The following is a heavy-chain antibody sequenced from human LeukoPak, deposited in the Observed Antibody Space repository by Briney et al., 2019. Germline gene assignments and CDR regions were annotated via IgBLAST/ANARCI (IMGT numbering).Heavy chain of an antibody. CDR3: ARQSDETGEHYYYYYMDV. Sequence: PSETLSLTCTVSGGSISSNNYYWGWIRQPPGKGLEWIGSIYYSGSTYYNPSLKSRVTISVDTSKNQFSLKVSSVTAADTAVYYCARQSDETGEHYYYYYMDVWGKGTTVTISS. D-gene: IGHD2-8*02. V-gene: IGHV4-39*01. J-gene: IGHJ6*03. CDR1: GGSISSNNYY. CDR2: IYYSGST.